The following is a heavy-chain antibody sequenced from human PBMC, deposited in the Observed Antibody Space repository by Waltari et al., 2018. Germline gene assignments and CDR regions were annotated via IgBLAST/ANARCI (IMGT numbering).Heavy chain of an antibody. D-gene: IGHD4-17*01. J-gene: IGHJ6*02. CDR2: INPSGVT. CDR3: VRAFMVTTFSALRYHDYYGMDV. V-gene: IGHV4-34*01. Sequence: QVQLQQWGAGLLKPPETLSLTCAVYGGSFRDYSWSWVRKPPGKGLEWIGEINPSGVTNYNPSLKSRVTISVDTSKNQFSLRLSSVTAADTAVYYCVRAFMVTTFSALRYHDYYGMDVWGQGTAVTVSS. CDR1: GGSFRDYS.